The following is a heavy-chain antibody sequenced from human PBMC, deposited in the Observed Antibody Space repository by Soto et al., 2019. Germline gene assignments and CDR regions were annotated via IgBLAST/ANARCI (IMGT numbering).Heavy chain of an antibody. J-gene: IGHJ6*02. D-gene: IGHD1-26*01. CDR1: GGTFSSYA. CDR3: ARDLIVGATGYYGMDV. Sequence: QVQLVQSGAEVKKPGSSVKVSCKASGGTFSSYAISWVRQAPGQGLEWMGGINPIFGTANYAQKFQGRVTINADESTNTAYIELSSLRAEDTAVYYCARDLIVGATGYYGMDVWGQGTTVTVSS. V-gene: IGHV1-69*01. CDR2: INPIFGTA.